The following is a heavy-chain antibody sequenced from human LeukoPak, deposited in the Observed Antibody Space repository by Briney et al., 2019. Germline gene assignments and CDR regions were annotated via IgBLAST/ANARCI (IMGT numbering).Heavy chain of an antibody. D-gene: IGHD3-22*01. CDR2: IGTYGGDT. CDR1: TSR. V-gene: IGHV1-18*01. J-gene: IGHJ5*01. Sequence: VASVTVSFKATSRSSWVRQAPGQGLEWMGWIGTYGGDTYYAQKFQGRITVTTDTSTSTVYMELRNLRSDDTAVYYCARDLWNFYDDSGYNRDFDSWGQGTLVTVSS. CDR3: ARDLWNFYDDSGYNRDFDS.